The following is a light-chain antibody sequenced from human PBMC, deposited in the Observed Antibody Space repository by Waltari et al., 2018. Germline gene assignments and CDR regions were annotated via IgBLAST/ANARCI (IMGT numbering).Light chain of an antibody. CDR1: SSDIGGYNY. Sequence: SALTQPDSVSGSPGQSITISCSGTSSDIGGYNYVSWYQQHPGEAPKVIIYDVTNRPSGVSNRFSGSKSGSSASLTISGLQPEDEADYYCSSFTSSTTGIFGGGTKLTVL. CDR3: SSFTSSTTGI. V-gene: IGLV2-14*03. CDR2: DVT. J-gene: IGLJ2*01.